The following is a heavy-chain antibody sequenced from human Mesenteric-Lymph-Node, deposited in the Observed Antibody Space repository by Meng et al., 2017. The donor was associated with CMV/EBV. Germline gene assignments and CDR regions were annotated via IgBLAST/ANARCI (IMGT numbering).Heavy chain of an antibody. J-gene: IGHJ4*02. V-gene: IGHV1-18*01. Sequence: TSYGISWVRRAPGQGLEWMGWISAYNGNTNYAQQLQGRVTMTTDTSTSTAYMELRSLRSDDTAVYYCARGQRVVPAARAKASYYFDYWGQGTLVTVSS. CDR1: TSYG. D-gene: IGHD2-2*01. CDR2: ISAYNGNT. CDR3: ARGQRVVPAARAKASYYFDY.